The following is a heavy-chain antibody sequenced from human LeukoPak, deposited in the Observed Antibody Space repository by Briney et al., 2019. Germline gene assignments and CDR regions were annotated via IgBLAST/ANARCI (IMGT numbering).Heavy chain of an antibody. CDR2: IYYSGST. J-gene: IGHJ4*02. D-gene: IGHD1-26*01. Sequence: KSSETLSLTCTVSGGSISSSSYNWGWIRQPSGKGLEWIGSIYYSGSTYYNPSLKSRVTISVDTSKNQFSLKLSSVTAADTAVYYCARHRSGSYPHRNFDYWGQGTLVTVSS. CDR1: GGSISSSSYN. V-gene: IGHV4-39*01. CDR3: ARHRSGSYPHRNFDY.